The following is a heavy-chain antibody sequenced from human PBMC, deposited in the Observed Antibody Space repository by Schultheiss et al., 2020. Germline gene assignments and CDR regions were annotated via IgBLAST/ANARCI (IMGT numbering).Heavy chain of an antibody. CDR1: GGSFSGYY. CDR2: IYYSGST. D-gene: IGHD4-11*01. CDR3: ARGYSIIDY. Sequence: SQTLSLTCAVYGGSFSGYYWSWIRQPPGKGLEWIGYIYYSGSTYYNPSLKSRVAISVDTSKNQFSLKLSSVTAADTAVYYCARGYSIIDYWGQGTLVTVSS. J-gene: IGHJ4*02. V-gene: IGHV4-59*01.